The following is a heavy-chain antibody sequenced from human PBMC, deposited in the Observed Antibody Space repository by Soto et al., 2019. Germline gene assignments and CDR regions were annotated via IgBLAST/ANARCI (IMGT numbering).Heavy chain of an antibody. CDR2: ISAYNGNT. D-gene: IGHD1-1*01. Sequence: QVQLVQSGAEVKKPGASVKVSCKASGYTFSSSGISWVRQAPGRGLEWMGWISAYNGNTNYAQKLQGRVTMTTETSKSTAYMELRSLRLDDTAVYYCAREHDTRGRQYHYYGMDVWGQGTTITVSS. CDR3: AREHDTRGRQYHYYGMDV. CDR1: GYTFSSSG. J-gene: IGHJ6*02. V-gene: IGHV1-18*01.